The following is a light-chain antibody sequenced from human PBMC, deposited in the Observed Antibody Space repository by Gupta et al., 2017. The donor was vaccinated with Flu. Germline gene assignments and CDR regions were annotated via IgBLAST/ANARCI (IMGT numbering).Light chain of an antibody. Sequence: ETVMTQSPATLSVSLGERATLSCRDSQSISNKLAWYQQKPGQAPRLIIYGASSRATGNPARFSGSGGGKEFTLTISGRQYEDCVVYHCQQDKTLMTFGQGTKVEIK. J-gene: IGKJ1*01. CDR2: GAS. V-gene: IGKV3-15*01. CDR3: QQDKTLMT. CDR1: QSISNK.